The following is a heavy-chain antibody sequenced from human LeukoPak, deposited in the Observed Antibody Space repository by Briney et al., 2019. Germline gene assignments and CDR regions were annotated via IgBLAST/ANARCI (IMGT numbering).Heavy chain of an antibody. V-gene: IGHV4-38-2*02. CDR1: GYSISSGFD. CDR3: ARDLGYYSSSPFCYFDL. CDR2: IYHTGTT. J-gene: IGHJ2*01. D-gene: IGHD6-6*01. Sequence: SETLSLTCAVSGYSISSGFDWGWLRQPPGKGLEWSASIYHTGTTYFNPSLRSRVTISVDTSKNPLSLKLSTVSAADTAVYYCARDLGYYSSSPFCYFDLWDRGTLVTVSS.